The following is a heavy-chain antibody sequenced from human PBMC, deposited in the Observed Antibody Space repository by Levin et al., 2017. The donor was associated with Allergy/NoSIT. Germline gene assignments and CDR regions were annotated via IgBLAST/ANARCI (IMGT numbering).Heavy chain of an antibody. CDR1: GYTFTSYG. D-gene: IGHD3-3*01. CDR3: ARSLYTYYDFWSGYYRDSAIFDY. V-gene: IGHV1-18*01. Sequence: ASVKVSCKASGYTFTSYGISWVRQAPGQGLEWMGWISAYNGNTNYAQKLQGRVTMTTDTSTSTAYMELRSLRSDDTAVYYCARSLYTYYDFWSGYYRDSAIFDYWGQGTLVTVSS. J-gene: IGHJ4*02. CDR2: ISAYNGNT.